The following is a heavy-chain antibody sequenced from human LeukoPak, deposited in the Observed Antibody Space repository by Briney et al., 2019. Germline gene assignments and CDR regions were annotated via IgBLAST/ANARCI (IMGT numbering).Heavy chain of an antibody. CDR2: INSDGSTT. V-gene: IGHV3-74*01. CDR1: GFTFNTYW. J-gene: IGHJ4*02. Sequence: GGSLRLSCAASGFTFNTYWMHWVRQAPGKGLVWVSRINSDGSTTTYADSVKGRFTVSRGNAKNTLYLQMNSLRADDTAVYYCGRGFAVVPAGIPDYWGQGTLATVSS. D-gene: IGHD2-2*01. CDR3: GRGFAVVPAGIPDY.